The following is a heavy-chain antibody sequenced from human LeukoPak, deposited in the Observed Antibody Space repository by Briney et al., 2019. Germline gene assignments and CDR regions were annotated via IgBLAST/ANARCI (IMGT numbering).Heavy chain of an antibody. V-gene: IGHV1-2*02. CDR2: INPNSGGT. J-gene: IGHJ6*03. CDR3: ARGAGIHLLIYFYFYMDV. Sequence: ASVKVSCKAFGYTFTSNYMHWVRQAPGQGLEWMGWINPNSGGTNYAQKFQGRVTMTRDTSISTAYMELSRLRSDDTAVYYCARGAGIHLLIYFYFYMDVWGKGSTVTVSS. CDR1: GYTFTSNY. D-gene: IGHD2-8*01.